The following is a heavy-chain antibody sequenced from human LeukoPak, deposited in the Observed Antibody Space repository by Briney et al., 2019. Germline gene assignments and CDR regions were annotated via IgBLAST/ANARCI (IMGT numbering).Heavy chain of an antibody. CDR2: ISWNSGSI. CDR3: AKDVRGHYYDSSGYSSAIDY. V-gene: IGHV3-9*01. CDR1: GFTFDDYA. J-gene: IGHJ4*02. D-gene: IGHD3-22*01. Sequence: GASLRLSCAASGFTFDDYAMHWVRQAPGKGLEWVSGISWNSGSIGYADSVKGRFTISRDNAKNSLYLQMNSLRAEDTALYYCAKDVRGHYYDSSGYSSAIDYWGQGTLATVSS.